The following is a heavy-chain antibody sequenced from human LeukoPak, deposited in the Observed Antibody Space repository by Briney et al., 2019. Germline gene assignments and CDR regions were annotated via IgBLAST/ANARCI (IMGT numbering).Heavy chain of an antibody. V-gene: IGHV3-23*01. Sequence: GGSLRLSCAASGFTFSNYAMSWVRQAPGKGLEWVSVISGSGDSTHYADSVKGRFTFSRDNSKNTLYLQMNSLRVEDTAVYYCAKSSSSGWYDATEYWGQGTLATVSS. J-gene: IGHJ4*02. CDR3: AKSSSSGWYDATEY. CDR1: GFTFSNYA. CDR2: ISGSGDST. D-gene: IGHD6-19*01.